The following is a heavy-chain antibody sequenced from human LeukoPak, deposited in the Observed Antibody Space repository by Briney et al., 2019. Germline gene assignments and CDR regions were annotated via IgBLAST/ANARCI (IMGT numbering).Heavy chain of an antibody. CDR3: AREVYCSGGSCYPYFDY. D-gene: IGHD2-15*01. CDR1: GGTFSSYA. V-gene: IGHV1-69*04. CDR2: IIPILGIA. J-gene: IGHJ4*02. Sequence: SVKVSCKASGGTFSSYAISWVRQAPGQGLEWMGRIIPILGIANYAQKFQSRVTITADKSTSTAYMELSSLRSEDTAVYYCAREVYCSGGSCYPYFDYWGQGTLVTVSS.